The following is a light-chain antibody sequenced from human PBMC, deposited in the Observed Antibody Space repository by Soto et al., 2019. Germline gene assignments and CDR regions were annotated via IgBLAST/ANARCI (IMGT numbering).Light chain of an antibody. Sequence: EIALTQSPGTLSLSPGETATLSCRASQTIGRNYLAWYQQKPGQAPRLLIFGTSTRATGIPDRFSGSGSGTDFTLSISRLEPEDFAVYYCQQYASSPLLTFGGGTKVDIK. CDR1: QTIGRNY. J-gene: IGKJ4*01. V-gene: IGKV3-20*01. CDR3: QQYASSPLLT. CDR2: GTS.